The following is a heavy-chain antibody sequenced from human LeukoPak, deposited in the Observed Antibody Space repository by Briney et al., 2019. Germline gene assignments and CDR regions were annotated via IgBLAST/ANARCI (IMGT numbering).Heavy chain of an antibody. Sequence: ASVKVSCKASGYTFTSYGISWVRQAPGQGLGWMGWISAYNGNTNYAQKLQGRVTMTTDTSTSTAYMELRSLRSDDTALYYCAKGTYGSGYYYGMDVWGQGTTVTVSS. CDR3: AKGTYGSGYYYGMDV. CDR1: GYTFTSYG. V-gene: IGHV1-18*01. J-gene: IGHJ6*02. CDR2: ISAYNGNT. D-gene: IGHD3-10*01.